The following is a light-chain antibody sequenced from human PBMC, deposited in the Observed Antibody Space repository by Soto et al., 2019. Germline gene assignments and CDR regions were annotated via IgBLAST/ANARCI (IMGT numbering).Light chain of an antibody. CDR3: CSYAGTTTFVV. Sequence: QSVLTQPASVSGSPGQSITISCTGTSSDVGSYNLVSWYQHHPGKAPKLMIYEVSKWPSGVSNRFSGSKSGNTASLTISGLQPEDEADYYCCSYAGTTTFVVFGGGTKLTVL. CDR1: SSDVGSYNL. V-gene: IGLV2-23*02. J-gene: IGLJ3*02. CDR2: EVS.